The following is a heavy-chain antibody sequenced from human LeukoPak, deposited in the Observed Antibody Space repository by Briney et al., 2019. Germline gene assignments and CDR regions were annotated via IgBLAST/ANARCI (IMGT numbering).Heavy chain of an antibody. CDR2: LYDSGST. D-gene: IGHD6-19*01. Sequence: PSETLSLTCTVSGGSISSYYWSWIRQPPGKGLEWIGYLYDSGSTNYNPSLKSRVTISVDTSKNQFSLKLSSVTAADTAIYYCAREGGGYMKQWPVDYWGQGTLVTVSS. J-gene: IGHJ4*02. CDR3: AREGGGYMKQWPVDY. V-gene: IGHV4-59*12. CDR1: GGSISSYY.